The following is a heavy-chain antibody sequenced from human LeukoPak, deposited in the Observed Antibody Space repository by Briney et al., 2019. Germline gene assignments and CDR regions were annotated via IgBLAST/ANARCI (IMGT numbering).Heavy chain of an antibody. D-gene: IGHD3-22*01. J-gene: IGHJ4*02. CDR2: IYSGGTT. Sequence: GGSLRLSCAASGITVSSDYMSWVRQAPGRGLEWVSIIYSGGTTYYADSVKGRFTISRDNSKNTLYLQMNSLRAEDTAVYYCANAYYDSSGYPTGFDYWGQGTLVTVSS. V-gene: IGHV3-66*02. CDR1: GITVSSDY. CDR3: ANAYYDSSGYPTGFDY.